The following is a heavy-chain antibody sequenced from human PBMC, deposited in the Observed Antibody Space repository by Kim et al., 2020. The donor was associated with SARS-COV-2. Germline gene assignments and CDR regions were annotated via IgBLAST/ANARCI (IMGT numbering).Heavy chain of an antibody. CDR2: IWYDGSNK. CDR3: ARYGVRPNDAFDI. J-gene: IGHJ3*02. D-gene: IGHD3-3*01. Sequence: GGSLRLSCAASGFTFSSYGMHWVRQAPGKGLEWVAVIWYDGSNKYYADSVKGRFTISRDNSKNTLYLQMNSLRAEDTAVYYCARYGVRPNDAFDIWGQGTMVTVSS. V-gene: IGHV3-33*01. CDR1: GFTFSSYG.